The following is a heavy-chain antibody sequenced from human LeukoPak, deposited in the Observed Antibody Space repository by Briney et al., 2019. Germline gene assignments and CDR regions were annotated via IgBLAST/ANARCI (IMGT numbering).Heavy chain of an antibody. CDR3: VRDGNTAYYYDY. J-gene: IGHJ4*02. CDR2: INWNGGRS. V-gene: IGHV3-20*04. Sequence: GVSLRLSCAASGFTFDDYGMSWVRQAPGKGLEWVSAINWNGGRSGHADSVKGRFTISRDKAKSSLYLQMNSLRAEDTALYYCVRDGNTAYYYDYWGQGTLVTVSS. CDR1: GFTFDDYG. D-gene: IGHD2/OR15-2a*01.